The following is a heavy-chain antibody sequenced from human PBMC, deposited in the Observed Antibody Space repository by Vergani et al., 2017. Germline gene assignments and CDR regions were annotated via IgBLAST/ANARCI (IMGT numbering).Heavy chain of an antibody. V-gene: IGHV5-51*01. J-gene: IGHJ5*02. Sequence: EVQLVQSGAEVKKPGESLKISCEGSGYTFTDYWVGWVRQKPGKGLEWMGVVYARDSITRYSLSFEGQVTISADKSINTAYLEWDSLRASDSAMYYCARSGYSYGRRANWFDPWGQGTLVTVSS. CDR1: GYTFTDYW. CDR3: ARSGYSYGRRANWFDP. CDR2: VYARDSIT. D-gene: IGHD5-18*01.